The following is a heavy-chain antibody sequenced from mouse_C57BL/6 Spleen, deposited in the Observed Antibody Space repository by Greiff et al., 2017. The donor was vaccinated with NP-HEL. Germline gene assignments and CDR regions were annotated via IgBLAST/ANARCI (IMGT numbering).Heavy chain of an antibody. V-gene: IGHV5-16*01. J-gene: IGHJ2*01. CDR1: GFTFSDYY. Sequence: EVKLMESEGGLVQPGSSMKLSCTASGFTFSDYYMAWVRQVPEKGLEWVANINYDGSSTYYLDSLKSRFIISRDNAKNILYLQMSSLKSEDTATYYCARVNWDLYYFDYWGQGTTLTVSS. CDR3: ARVNWDLYYFDY. CDR2: INYDGSST. D-gene: IGHD4-1*02.